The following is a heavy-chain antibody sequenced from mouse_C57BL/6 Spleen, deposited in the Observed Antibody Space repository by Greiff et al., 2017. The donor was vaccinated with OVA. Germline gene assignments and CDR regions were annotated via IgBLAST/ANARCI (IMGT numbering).Heavy chain of an antibody. J-gene: IGHJ4*01. Sequence: QVQLQQSGAELARPGASVKLSCKASGYTFTSYGISWVKQRTGQGLEWIGEIYPRSGNTYYNEKFKGTATLTSDKSYNPAYMELRSLASEDSAVFDCASREATYYAMDYWGQGTSVTVSS. CDR1: GYTFTSYG. CDR3: ASREATYYAMDY. CDR2: IYPRSGNT. D-gene: IGHD1-1*01. V-gene: IGHV1-81*01.